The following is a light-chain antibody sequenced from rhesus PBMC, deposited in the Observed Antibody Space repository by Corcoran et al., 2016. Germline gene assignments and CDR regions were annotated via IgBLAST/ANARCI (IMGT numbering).Light chain of an antibody. V-gene: IGKV1S12*01. Sequence: DIQMTQSPSALSASVGDRVTISCRASQNIYSDLSWYHQNPGKVPTLLIYAASSLQTGIPSRFSGSGSGTDFTLTISSLQPEDSAAYYCQHYYDNPRTFGQGTKVEIK. CDR3: QHYYDNPRT. CDR1: QNIYSD. CDR2: AAS. J-gene: IGKJ1*01.